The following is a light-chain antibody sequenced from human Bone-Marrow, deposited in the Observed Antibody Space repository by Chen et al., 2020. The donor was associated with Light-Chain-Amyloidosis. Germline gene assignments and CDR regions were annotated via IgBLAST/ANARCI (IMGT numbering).Light chain of an antibody. CDR2: SVS. V-gene: IGKV2-40*01. Sequence: DIVMTQTPLSLPVTPGEPASISCRSSQSLLAGDDGNTYLDWYLQKPGQSPQVLIYSVSYRASGVPDRFSGSGSGTDFTLKISRVEAEDVGVYYCMQRTELHYTFGGGTKVDIK. CDR3: MQRTELHYT. CDR1: QSLLAGDDGNTY. J-gene: IGKJ4*01.